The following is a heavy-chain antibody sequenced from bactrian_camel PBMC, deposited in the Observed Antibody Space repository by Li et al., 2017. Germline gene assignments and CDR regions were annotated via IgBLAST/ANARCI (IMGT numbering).Heavy chain of an antibody. J-gene: IGHJ4*01. Sequence: VQLVESGGDLVQPGGSLRLSCTASGFIFSSYAMSWVRQAPGKGHEWVSVINSGGGGINYAGGVEGRFTVSRDNANNLLYLQLNSLKTEDTAMYYCATDFLAAYYNGAFWPSFANWGQGTQVTVS. CDR1: GFIFSSYA. D-gene: IGHD1*01. CDR2: INSGGGGI. CDR3: ATDFLAAYYNGAFWPSFAN. V-gene: IGHV3S31*01.